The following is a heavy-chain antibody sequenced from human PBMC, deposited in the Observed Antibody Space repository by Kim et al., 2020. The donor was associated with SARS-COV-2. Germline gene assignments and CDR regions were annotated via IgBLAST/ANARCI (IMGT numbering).Heavy chain of an antibody. J-gene: IGHJ4*02. CDR3: ARDPYYYGSGIH. CDR2: IYYSGST. D-gene: IGHD3-10*01. Sequence: SETLSLTCTVSGGSVSSGSYYWSWIRQPPGKGLEWIGYIYYSGSTNYNPSLKSRVTISVDTSKNQFSLKLSSVTAADTAVYYCARDPYYYGSGIHWGQGTLVTVSS. CDR1: GGSVSSGSYY. V-gene: IGHV4-61*01.